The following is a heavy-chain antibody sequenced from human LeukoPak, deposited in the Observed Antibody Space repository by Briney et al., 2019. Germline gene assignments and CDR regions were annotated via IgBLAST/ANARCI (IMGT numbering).Heavy chain of an antibody. D-gene: IGHD3-9*01. Sequence: GGSLRLSCVASGFTFSRCWMHWVRQAPGKGLVWVSRINSDGRSTNYADSVKGRFSISRDNAENTLYLQMNSPRVEDTAVYYCVRGADTGYSSDSWGQGTLVTVSS. V-gene: IGHV3-74*01. CDR1: GFTFSRCW. J-gene: IGHJ4*02. CDR2: INSDGRST. CDR3: VRGADTGYSSDS.